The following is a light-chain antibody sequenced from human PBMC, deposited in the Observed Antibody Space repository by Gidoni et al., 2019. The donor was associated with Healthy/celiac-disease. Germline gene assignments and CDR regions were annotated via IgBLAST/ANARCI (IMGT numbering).Light chain of an antibody. CDR2: GAS. J-gene: IGKJ1*01. V-gene: IGKV3-15*01. CDR1: QSVSSN. Sequence: EIVMTQSPATLSVSPGARATLSCRASQSVSSNLAWYQQKPGQAPRLLIYGASTSATGIPARFSGSGSGKEFTLTISSLQSEDFAVYYCQQYNNWPRTFGQGTKVEIK. CDR3: QQYNNWPRT.